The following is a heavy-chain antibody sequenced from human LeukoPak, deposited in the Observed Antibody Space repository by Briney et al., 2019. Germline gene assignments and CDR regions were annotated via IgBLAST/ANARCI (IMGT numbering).Heavy chain of an antibody. V-gene: IGHV1-24*01. CDR3: AKEGQQLVGDWFDP. Sequence: ASVKVSCKVSGYTLTELSMHWVRQAPGKGLEWMGGFDPEDGETIYAQKFQGRVTMTEDTSTDTAYMELSSLRSEDTAVYYCAKEGQQLVGDWFDPWGQGTLLTVSS. J-gene: IGHJ5*02. CDR1: GYTLTELS. CDR2: FDPEDGET. D-gene: IGHD6-6*01.